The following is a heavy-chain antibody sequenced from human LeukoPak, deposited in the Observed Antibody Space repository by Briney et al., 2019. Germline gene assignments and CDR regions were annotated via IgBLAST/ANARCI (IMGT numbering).Heavy chain of an antibody. V-gene: IGHV3-23*01. CDR2: ISGSGGST. CDR3: AKCFWSGYYTGYYFDY. D-gene: IGHD3-3*01. CDR1: GFTFSSYA. Sequence: PGGPLRLSCAASGFTFSSYAMSWVRQAPGKGLEWVSAISGSGGSTYYADSVKGRFTISRDNSKNTLYLQMNSLRAEDTAVYYCAKCFWSGYYTGYYFDYWGQGTLVTASS. J-gene: IGHJ4*02.